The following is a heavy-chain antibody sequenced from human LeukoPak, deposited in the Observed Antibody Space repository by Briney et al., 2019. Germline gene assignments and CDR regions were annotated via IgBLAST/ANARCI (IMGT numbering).Heavy chain of an antibody. V-gene: IGHV3-7*01. CDR1: GFTFSSYW. Sequence: GGSLRLSCAASGFTFSSYWMSWVRQAPGKGLEWVANIKQDGSEKYYVDSVKGRFTISRDNAKNSLYLQMNSLRAEDTAVYYCARDGFYKYHYYYGMDVWGQGTTVTVSS. D-gene: IGHD5-24*01. J-gene: IGHJ6*02. CDR2: IKQDGSEK. CDR3: ARDGFYKYHYYYGMDV.